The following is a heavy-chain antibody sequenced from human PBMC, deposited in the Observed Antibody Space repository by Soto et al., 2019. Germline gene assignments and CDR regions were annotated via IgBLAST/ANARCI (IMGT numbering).Heavy chain of an antibody. V-gene: IGHV4-59*12. Sequence: SETLSLTCTVSGGSISSYYWSWIRQPPGKGLEWIGYIYYSGSTNYNPSLKSRVTISVDTSKNQFSLKLSSVTAADTAVYYCGRAMGYCSGGSCYRDYWFDPWGQGTLVTVSS. CDR3: GRAMGYCSGGSCYRDYWFDP. J-gene: IGHJ5*02. CDR2: IYYSGST. D-gene: IGHD2-15*01. CDR1: GGSISSYY.